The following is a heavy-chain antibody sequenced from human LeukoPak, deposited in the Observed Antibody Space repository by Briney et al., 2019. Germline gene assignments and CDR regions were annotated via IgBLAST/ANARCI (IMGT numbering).Heavy chain of an antibody. CDR2: IYSGGST. D-gene: IGHD3-10*01. CDR1: GFTVSSNY. Sequence: QAGGPLRLSGSASGFTVSSNYMIGVPQAPGKGREGFSVIYSGGSTYYADSVKGRFTISRDNSKNTLYLQMNSLRAEDTAVYYCARVSGAYYYYYGMDVWGQGTTVTVSS. V-gene: IGHV3-66*01. CDR3: ARVSGAYYYYYGMDV. J-gene: IGHJ6*02.